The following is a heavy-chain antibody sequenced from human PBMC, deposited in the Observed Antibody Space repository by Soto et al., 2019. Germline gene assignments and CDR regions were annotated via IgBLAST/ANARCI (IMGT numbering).Heavy chain of an antibody. CDR2: IYYTGNT. J-gene: IGHJ1*01. CDR3: ARLGAYYQAMDS. D-gene: IGHD3-22*01. V-gene: IGHV4-59*08. Sequence: SETLSLTCTVSGGSISSYYWSWIRQPPGKGLEWIGYIYYTGNTKYNPSLESRVTISVDTSKNQFSLTLSSVTAADTAVYFCARLGAYYQAMDSWGRGTLVTVSS. CDR1: GGSISSYY.